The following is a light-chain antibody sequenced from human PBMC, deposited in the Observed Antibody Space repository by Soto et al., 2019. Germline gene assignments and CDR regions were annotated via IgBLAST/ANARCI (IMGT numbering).Light chain of an antibody. Sequence: QSVLTQPRSVSGSPGQSVTISCTGTSSDVGAYNFVSWYQQNPGKAPKLILYDVIKRPSGVPDRFSGSKSGNTASLTISGLQTEDEADYHSSSYAGSHTYEVFGGGTKLTVL. CDR2: DVI. CDR1: SSDVGAYNF. J-gene: IGLJ3*02. CDR3: SSYAGSHTYEV. V-gene: IGLV2-11*01.